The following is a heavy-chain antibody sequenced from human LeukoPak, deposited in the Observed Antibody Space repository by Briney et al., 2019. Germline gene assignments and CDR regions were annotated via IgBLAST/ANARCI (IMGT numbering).Heavy chain of an antibody. CDR3: ARLNVGGYYHFDY. Sequence: SETLSLTCTVSGGSMSSGTYYWSWIRQPAGKGLEWIGRSSTSGSTNYNPSLKGRVTISVDTSTKQFSLKLTSVTAADTAVYYCARLNVGGYYHFDYWGQGTLVTVSS. D-gene: IGHD3-22*01. CDR1: GGSMSSGTYY. V-gene: IGHV4-61*02. CDR2: SSTSGST. J-gene: IGHJ4*02.